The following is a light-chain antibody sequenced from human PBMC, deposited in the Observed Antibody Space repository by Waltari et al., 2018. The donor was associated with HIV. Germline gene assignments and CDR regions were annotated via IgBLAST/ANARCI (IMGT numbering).Light chain of an antibody. CDR3: KSFSTSNTYV. V-gene: IGLV2-14*01. CDR1: SSDVGYFNY. J-gene: IGLJ1*01. CDR2: DVN. Sequence: QSALTQPASVSGSPGQSITISCTGTSSDVGYFNYVSWYQQHPGKAPKVIIYDVNKRPSGVSNHFSGSKSGYTASLTISGLRAEDEADYYCKSFSTSNTYVFGSGTRVTVL.